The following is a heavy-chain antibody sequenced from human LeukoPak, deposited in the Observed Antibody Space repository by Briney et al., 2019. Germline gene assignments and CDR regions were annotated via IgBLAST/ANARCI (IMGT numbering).Heavy chain of an antibody. V-gene: IGHV1-2*02. Sequence: ASVKVSCKASGYTFTGYYMHWVRQAPGQGLEWMGWINPNSGGTNYAQKFQGRVTMTRDTSISTAYMELSRLRSDDTAVYYCARDVGSGYGGFGFYYGMDVWGQGTTVTVSS. CDR2: INPNSGGT. CDR1: GYTFTGYY. D-gene: IGHD5-12*01. J-gene: IGHJ6*02. CDR3: ARDVGSGYGGFGFYYGMDV.